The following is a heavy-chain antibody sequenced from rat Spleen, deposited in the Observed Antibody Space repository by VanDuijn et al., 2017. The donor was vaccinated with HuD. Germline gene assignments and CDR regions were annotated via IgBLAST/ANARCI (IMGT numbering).Heavy chain of an antibody. CDR2: ITNTGRNT. V-gene: IGHV5-31*01. Sequence: EVQLMESGGGLVQPGKSLKLSCVASGFTFNNYWMTWIRQAPGKGLEWVASITNTGRNTYYRQSVKGRFTISRDNAKSTLYLRMDSLRSEDTATYYCTRKGELWGQGVMVTVSS. CDR3: TRKGEL. J-gene: IGHJ2*01. D-gene: IGHD5-1*01. CDR1: GFTFNNYW.